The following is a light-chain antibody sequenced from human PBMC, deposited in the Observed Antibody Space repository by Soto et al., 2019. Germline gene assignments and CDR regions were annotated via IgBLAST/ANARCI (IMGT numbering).Light chain of an antibody. CDR1: SSDIGGYNY. J-gene: IGLJ1*01. V-gene: IGLV2-14*01. Sequence: QSVLTQPASVSGSPGQSITIFCSGTSSDIGGYNYVSWYQHHPGKAPKLIIYEVSYRPSGVSNRFSGSKSGNTASLTISGLQAEDEADYYCSSYRSGGTFVFGSGTKVTVL. CDR3: SSYRSGGTFV. CDR2: EVS.